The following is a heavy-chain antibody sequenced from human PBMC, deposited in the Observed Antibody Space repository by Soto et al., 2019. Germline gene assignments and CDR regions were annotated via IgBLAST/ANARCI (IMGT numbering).Heavy chain of an antibody. Sequence: QVQLVQSGSEVKKPGASVKVSCKASGYPFSDNQIHWLRRAPGQGLEWMGRINPKSDDTNYAQKFQGRVTMTRDTSIDTAYLELTGLTSDDPATYYCARKHSLDYIRWGLDPWGQGTLVTVSS. CDR3: ARKHSLDYIRWGLDP. CDR2: INPKSDDT. J-gene: IGHJ5*02. CDR1: GYPFSDNQ. V-gene: IGHV1-2*02. D-gene: IGHD4-4*01.